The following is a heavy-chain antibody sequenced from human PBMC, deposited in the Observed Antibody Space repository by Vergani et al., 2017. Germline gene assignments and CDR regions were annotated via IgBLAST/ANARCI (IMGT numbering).Heavy chain of an antibody. CDR3: AKVMKLTVAGRLFDY. D-gene: IGHD6-19*01. Sequence: EVQLVESGGGLVKPGGSLRLSCAASGFTFSSYSMNWVRQAPGKGLEWVSSISSSSSYIYYADSVKGRFTISRDNAKNSLYLQMNSLRAEDTAVYYCAKVMKLTVAGRLFDYWGQGTLVTVSS. CDR2: ISSSSSYI. CDR1: GFTFSSYS. J-gene: IGHJ4*02. V-gene: IGHV3-21*04.